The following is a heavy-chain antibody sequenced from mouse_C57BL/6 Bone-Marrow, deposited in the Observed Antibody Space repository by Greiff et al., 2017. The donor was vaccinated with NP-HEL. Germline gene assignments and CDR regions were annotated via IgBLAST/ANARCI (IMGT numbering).Heavy chain of an antibody. J-gene: IGHJ1*03. D-gene: IGHD1-1*01. CDR2: IDPENGDT. CDR3: TLYGSSYYWYFDV. CDR1: GFNFKDDY. Sequence: VQLQQSGAELVRPGASVKLSCTASGFNFKDDYMHWVKQRPEQGLEWIGWIDPENGDTEYASKFQGKATITADTSSNTAYLQLSSLTSEDTAVYYCTLYGSSYYWYFDVWGTGTTVTVSS. V-gene: IGHV14-4*01.